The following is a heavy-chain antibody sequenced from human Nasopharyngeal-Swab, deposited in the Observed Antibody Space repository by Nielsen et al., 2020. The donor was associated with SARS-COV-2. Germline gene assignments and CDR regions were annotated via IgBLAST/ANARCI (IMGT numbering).Heavy chain of an antibody. CDR3: ARGGSSWDGLGFFDF. CDR1: GFTFSDYY. Sequence: GESLKISCAASGFTFSDYYMSWIRQAPGKGLEWVSYISSSGSTIYYADSVKGRFTISRDNAKNSLYPQMNSLRAEDTAVYYCARGGSSWDGLGFFDFWGQGTLVTVSS. CDR2: ISSSGSTI. J-gene: IGHJ4*02. D-gene: IGHD6-13*01. V-gene: IGHV3-11*04.